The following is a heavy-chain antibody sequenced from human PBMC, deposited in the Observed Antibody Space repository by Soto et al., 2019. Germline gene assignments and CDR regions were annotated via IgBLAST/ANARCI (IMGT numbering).Heavy chain of an antibody. D-gene: IGHD3-10*01. CDR3: ARAEKYYGSGSLFGV. J-gene: IGHJ6*02. CDR2: IYYRGST. Sequence: QVQLQDSGPGLLKPSHTLSLTGTVPGGSISSGGYYWSWIRQHPGKGLEWIGYIYYRGSTYYNPSLKSRVTISVDTSKNQFSLKLSSVTAADTAVYYCARAEKYYGSGSLFGVWGQGTTVTVSS. CDR1: GGSISSGGYY. V-gene: IGHV4-31*03.